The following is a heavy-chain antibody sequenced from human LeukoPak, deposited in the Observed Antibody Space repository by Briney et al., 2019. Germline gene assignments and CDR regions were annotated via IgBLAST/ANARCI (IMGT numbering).Heavy chain of an antibody. J-gene: IGHJ4*02. CDR2: ISYDGSNK. V-gene: IGHV3-30-3*01. CDR3: ARAGGSTVSHSDY. D-gene: IGHD4-17*01. Sequence: GGSLRLSCAASGFTFSSYAMHWVRQAPGKGLEWVAVISYDGSNKYYADSVKGRFTISRDNAKNSLYLQMNSLRAEDTAVYYCARAGGSTVSHSDYWGQGTLVTVSS. CDR1: GFTFSSYA.